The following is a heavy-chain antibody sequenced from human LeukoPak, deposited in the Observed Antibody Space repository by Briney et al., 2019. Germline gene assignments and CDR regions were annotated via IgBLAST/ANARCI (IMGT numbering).Heavy chain of an antibody. Sequence: SSETLSLTCSLSGGSISSTNSYWAWIRQPPGKGLEWIGSIFYSGITYYNPSLKSRVAISVDTSENQFSLKVTSVTAADTAVYYCARESLVRGATNWFDPWGLGTLVTVSS. CDR1: GGSISSTNSY. V-gene: IGHV4-39*07. CDR2: IFYSGIT. D-gene: IGHD3-10*01. J-gene: IGHJ5*02. CDR3: ARESLVRGATNWFDP.